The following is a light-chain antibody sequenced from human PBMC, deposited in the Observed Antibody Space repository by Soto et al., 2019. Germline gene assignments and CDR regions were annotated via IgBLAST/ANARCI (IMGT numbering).Light chain of an antibody. J-gene: IGLJ1*01. CDR2: DVS. Sequence: QSVLTQPASVSGSPGQSITISCTGTSSDVGGYNYVSWYQHHPGKAPKLMIYDVSNRPSGVSNRFSGSKSGNTASPTLSGLQPEYEADYYCSSYTTSNTRQIVFGTGTKVTV. CDR3: SSYTTSNTRQIV. V-gene: IGLV2-14*03. CDR1: SSDVGGYNY.